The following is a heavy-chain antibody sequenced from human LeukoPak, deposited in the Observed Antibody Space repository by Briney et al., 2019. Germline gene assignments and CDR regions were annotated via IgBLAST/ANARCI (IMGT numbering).Heavy chain of an antibody. CDR2: IYYSGST. J-gene: IGHJ4*02. Sequence: ETLSLTCTVSGGSISSYYWSWIRQPPGKGLEWIGYIYYSGSTNYNPSLKSRVTISVDTSKNQFSLKLSSVTAADTAVYYCARHFRGYYYGTFDYWGQGTLVTVSS. D-gene: IGHD3-22*01. CDR1: GGSISSYY. V-gene: IGHV4-59*08. CDR3: ARHFRGYYYGTFDY.